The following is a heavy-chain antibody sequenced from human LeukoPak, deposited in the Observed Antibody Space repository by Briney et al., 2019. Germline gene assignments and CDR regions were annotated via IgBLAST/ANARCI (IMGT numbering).Heavy chain of an antibody. V-gene: IGHV3-11*06. J-gene: IGHJ4*02. CDR3: ARDRGRVAGEYFDY. CDR2: ISSSGSST. Sequence: GGSLRLSCAASGFTFSDVYMSWIRQAPGKGLERVSYISSSGSSTKYADSVKGRFTISRDNAKNSLYLQMNSLRVEDTAVYYCARDRGRVAGEYFDYWGQGTLVTVSS. CDR1: GFTFSDVY. D-gene: IGHD6-19*01.